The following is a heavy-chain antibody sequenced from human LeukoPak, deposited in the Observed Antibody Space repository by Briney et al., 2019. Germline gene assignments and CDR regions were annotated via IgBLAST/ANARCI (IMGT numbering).Heavy chain of an antibody. CDR3: ARDHLELRVDWFDP. V-gene: IGHV1-2*02. CDR1: GYTFTGYY. Sequence: ASVKVSCKASGYTFTGYYMHWVRQAPGQGLEWMGWINPNSGGTNYAQKFQGRVTMTRDTSISTAYMELSRLRSDDTAVYYCARDHLELRVDWFDPWGQGTLVTVSS. CDR2: INPNSGGT. J-gene: IGHJ5*02. D-gene: IGHD1-7*01.